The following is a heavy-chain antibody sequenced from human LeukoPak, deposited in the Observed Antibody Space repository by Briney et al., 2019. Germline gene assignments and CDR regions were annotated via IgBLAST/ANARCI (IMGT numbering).Heavy chain of an antibody. CDR3: ARRGYSYETYYFDY. J-gene: IGHJ4*02. V-gene: IGHV4-59*08. CDR2: ISYTGST. D-gene: IGHD5-18*01. Sequence: SETLSLTCTASGGSISSYYWSWIRQPPGKGLEWIAPISYTGSTNYNPSLKSRVTISIDTSKNQFSLKLSSVTAADTAVYYCARRGYSYETYYFDYWGQGALVTVSS. CDR1: GGSISSYY.